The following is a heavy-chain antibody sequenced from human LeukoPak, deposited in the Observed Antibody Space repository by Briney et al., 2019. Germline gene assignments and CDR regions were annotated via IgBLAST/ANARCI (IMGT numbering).Heavy chain of an antibody. D-gene: IGHD5-12*01. V-gene: IGHV3-23*01. CDR1: GFTFNTYA. CDR2: ITGSGGAT. J-gene: IGHJ4*02. CDR3: ARVFGAYDSIDC. Sequence: PGGSLSLSCAASGFTFNTYAMSWVRQAPGKGLEWVSAITGSGGATFYADSVKGRFTISRDNAQNSLYLQMNSLRAEETAVYYCARVFGAYDSIDCWGQGTLVTVS.